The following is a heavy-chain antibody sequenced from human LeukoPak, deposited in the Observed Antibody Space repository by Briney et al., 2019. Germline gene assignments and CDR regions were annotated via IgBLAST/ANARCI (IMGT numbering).Heavy chain of an antibody. D-gene: IGHD3-10*01. V-gene: IGHV4-34*01. CDR3: ARVYVTVVRGSWFDP. J-gene: IGHJ5*02. CDR1: GGSLSGYS. CDR2: INHSGST. Sequence: SETLSLTCAVNGGSLSGYSWSWIRQPPGKGLEWIGEINHSGSTNYNASLTSRVTISADTSQNQFSLKLRPVTAADTAVYYCARVYVTVVRGSWFDPWGQGTLVTVSS.